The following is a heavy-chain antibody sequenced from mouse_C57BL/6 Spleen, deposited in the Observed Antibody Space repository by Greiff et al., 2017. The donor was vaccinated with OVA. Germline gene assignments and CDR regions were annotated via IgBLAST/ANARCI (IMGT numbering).Heavy chain of an antibody. CDR1: GFTFSDYG. Sequence: DVHLVESGGGLVKPGGSLKLSCAASGFTFSDYGMHWVRQAPEKGLEWVAYISSGSSTIYYADTVKGRFTISRDNAKNTLFLQMTSLRSEDTAMYYCASLGYFDYWGQGTTLTVSS. J-gene: IGHJ2*01. D-gene: IGHD4-1*01. CDR2: ISSGSSTI. CDR3: ASLGYFDY. V-gene: IGHV5-17*01.